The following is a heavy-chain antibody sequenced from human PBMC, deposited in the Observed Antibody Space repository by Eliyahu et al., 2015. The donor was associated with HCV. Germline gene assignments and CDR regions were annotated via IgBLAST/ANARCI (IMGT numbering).Heavy chain of an antibody. D-gene: IGHD2-2*01. J-gene: IGHJ5*02. V-gene: IGHV3-13*04. CDR3: VRSVPRSTWFDP. CDR1: GFTFSSYD. Sequence: EVQLVESGGGLVQPGGSLRLSCAASGFTFSSYDMHWVRQVTGKGLEWVSAIGTADDTYYPGSVKGRFTISRENGKSSVYLQMNSLRAGDTAVYYCVRSVPRSTWFDPWGQGTLVTVSS. CDR2: IGTADDT.